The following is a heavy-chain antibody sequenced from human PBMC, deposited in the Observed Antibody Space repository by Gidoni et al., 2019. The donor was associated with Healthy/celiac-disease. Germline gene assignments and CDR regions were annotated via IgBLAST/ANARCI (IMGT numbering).Heavy chain of an antibody. V-gene: IGHV2-5*01. J-gene: IGHJ4*02. CDR2: IYWNDDK. D-gene: IGHD6-19*01. CDR1: GFSLSTSGVG. Sequence: QITLKESGPTLVKPTQTLTLTCTFPGFSLSTSGVGVGWIRQPPGKALEWLALIYWNDDKRYSPSLKSRPTITKDTSKNQVVLTMTNMDPVDTATYYCAHRRPVYSSGTEDFDYWGQGTLVTVSS. CDR3: AHRRPVYSSGTEDFDY.